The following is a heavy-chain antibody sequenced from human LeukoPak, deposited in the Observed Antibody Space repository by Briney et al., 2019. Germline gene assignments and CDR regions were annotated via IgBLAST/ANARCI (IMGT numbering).Heavy chain of an antibody. D-gene: IGHD1-1*01. CDR1: GYTLTGYY. V-gene: IGHV1-2*02. CDR3: ARGGRSNWNDVHYYYYMDV. J-gene: IGHJ6*03. Sequence: ASVKVSCKASGYTLTGYYMHWVRQAPGQGLEWMGWINPNSGGTNYAQKFQGRVTMTRDTSISTAYMELSRLRSDDTAVYYCARGGRSNWNDVHYYYYMDVWGKGTTVTISS. CDR2: INPNSGGT.